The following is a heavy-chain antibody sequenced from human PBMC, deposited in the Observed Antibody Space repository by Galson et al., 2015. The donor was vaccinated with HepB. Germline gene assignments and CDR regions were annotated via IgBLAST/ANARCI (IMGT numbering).Heavy chain of an antibody. V-gene: IGHV1-69*10. CDR1: GGNFSNSA. Sequence: SVKVSCKASGGNFSNSAINWVRQAPGQGLAWMGGIIPILGPANYAEDFRGRVTITADKSTNTVYLDLSSLTSEDTAVYFCARDRPPPYCSTARCYSFDYSYQGLDVWGQGTTVTVSS. D-gene: IGHD3-9*01. CDR2: IIPILGPA. CDR3: ARDRPPPYCSTARCYSFDYSYQGLDV. J-gene: IGHJ6*02.